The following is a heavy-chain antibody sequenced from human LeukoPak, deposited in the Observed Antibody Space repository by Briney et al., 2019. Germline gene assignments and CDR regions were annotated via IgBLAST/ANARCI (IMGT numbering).Heavy chain of an antibody. J-gene: IGHJ4*02. CDR1: GITFSSYG. Sequence: PGGSLRLSCAASGITFSSYGMSWVRQAPGKGLEWVAVISGSGGTTYYADSVKGRFTISRGNSKNTLYLQMSSLRAEDTAVYYCAKKAGSRTDQYPLDYWGQGTLVTVSS. CDR2: ISGSGGTT. D-gene: IGHD2-15*01. V-gene: IGHV3-23*01. CDR3: AKKAGSRTDQYPLDY.